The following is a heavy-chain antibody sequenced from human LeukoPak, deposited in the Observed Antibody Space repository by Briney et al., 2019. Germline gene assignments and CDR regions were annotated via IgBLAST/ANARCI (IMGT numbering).Heavy chain of an antibody. Sequence: GESLKISSKASGYRFTSYWIGWVRQMPGKGLECMGIIHPGDSDTRYSPSLQGQVTISADKSINTAYLQWSSLKASDTAMYYCARQHGSGSYYSRAIDYWGQGTLVTVSS. CDR1: GYRFTSYW. V-gene: IGHV5-51*01. CDR2: IHPGDSDT. D-gene: IGHD3-10*01. CDR3: ARQHGSGSYYSRAIDY. J-gene: IGHJ4*02.